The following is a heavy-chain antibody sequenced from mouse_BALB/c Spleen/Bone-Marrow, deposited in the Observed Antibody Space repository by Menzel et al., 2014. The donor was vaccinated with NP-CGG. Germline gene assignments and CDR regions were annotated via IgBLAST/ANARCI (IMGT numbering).Heavy chain of an antibody. CDR1: GYSFSNYW. CDR3: ASRGDYSYAMVY. V-gene: IGHV1-80*01. Sequence: QVQLQQSGAELVRPGSSVKISCKSSGYSFSNYWMNWMKQRPGQGLEWIGQIYPGDGDTNYNGKFKGKATLTADKSSSTAYMQLSSLTSEDSAVYFCASRGDYSYAMVYWGQGTSVTVSS. CDR2: IYPGDGDT. D-gene: IGHD1-1*01. J-gene: IGHJ4*01.